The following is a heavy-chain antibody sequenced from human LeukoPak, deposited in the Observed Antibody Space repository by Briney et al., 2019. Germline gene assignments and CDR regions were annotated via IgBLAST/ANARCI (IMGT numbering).Heavy chain of an antibody. CDR1: GGTFSSYA. CDR2: IIPIFGTA. CDR3: ARSITMVRGGELTSPHWFDP. V-gene: IGHV1-69*05. J-gene: IGHJ5*02. D-gene: IGHD3-10*01. Sequence: SVKVSXKASGGTFSSYAISWMRQAPGQGLEWMGGIIPIFGTANYAQKYQDRLTITTDESTSTAYMELSSLRSEDTAVYYCARSITMVRGGELTSPHWFDPWGQGTLVTVSS.